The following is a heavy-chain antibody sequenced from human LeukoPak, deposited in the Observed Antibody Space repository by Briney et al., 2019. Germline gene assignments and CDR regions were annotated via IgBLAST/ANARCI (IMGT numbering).Heavy chain of an antibody. Sequence: PGGSLRLSCAASGFTVSSNYMSWVRQAPGKGLEWVSVIYSGGSTYYADSVKGRFTISRDNSKNTLYLQMNSLRAEDTAVYYCARGESITIFGVVQTSWAFDIRGQGTMVTVSS. CDR3: ARGESITIFGVVQTSWAFDI. CDR2: IYSGGST. CDR1: GFTVSSNY. D-gene: IGHD3-3*01. V-gene: IGHV3-53*01. J-gene: IGHJ3*02.